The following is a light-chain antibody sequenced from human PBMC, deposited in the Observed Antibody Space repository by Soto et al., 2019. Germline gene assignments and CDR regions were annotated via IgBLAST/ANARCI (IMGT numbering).Light chain of an antibody. J-gene: IGKJ1*01. V-gene: IGKV2-28*01. CDR2: LGS. Sequence: DIVMTQSPLSLPVTPGEPASISCRSSQSLLHSNGYNYLDWYLQKPGQSPQLLIYLGSNRASGVPHRFSGSGSCTAFTLKISRVEAEDVGVYYCMQSLQTPPWTFGQGTKVEIK. CDR1: QSLLHSNGYNY. CDR3: MQSLQTPPWT.